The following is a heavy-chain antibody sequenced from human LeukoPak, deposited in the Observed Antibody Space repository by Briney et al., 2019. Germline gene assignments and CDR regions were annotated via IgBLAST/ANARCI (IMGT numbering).Heavy chain of an antibody. Sequence: PSETLSLTCTVSGGSISSGGYYWSWIRQHPGKGLEWIGYIYYSGSTYYNPSLKSRVTISVDTSKNQFSLKLSSVTAADTAVYYCARDPVATILGDAFDIWGQGTMVTVSS. CDR2: IYYSGST. J-gene: IGHJ3*02. D-gene: IGHD5-12*01. CDR3: ARDPVATILGDAFDI. CDR1: GGSISSGGYY. V-gene: IGHV4-31*03.